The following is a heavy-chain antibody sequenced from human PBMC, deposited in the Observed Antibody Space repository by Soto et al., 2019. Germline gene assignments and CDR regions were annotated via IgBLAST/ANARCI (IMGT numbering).Heavy chain of an antibody. CDR3: ARGGDSHYYYYGMDV. D-gene: IGHD3-10*01. J-gene: IGHJ6*02. CDR1: GGTFSSYA. Sequence: QVQLVQSGAEVKKPGSSVKVSCKASGGTFSSYAISWVRQAPGQGIEWMGGIIPIFGTANYAQKFQGRVTITADESTSTADMELISLRAEDTAVYYCARGGDSHYYYYGMDVWGQGTTVTVSS. CDR2: IIPIFGTA. V-gene: IGHV1-69*01.